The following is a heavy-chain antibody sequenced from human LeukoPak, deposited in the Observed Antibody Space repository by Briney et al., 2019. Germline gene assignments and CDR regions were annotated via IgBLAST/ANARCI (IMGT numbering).Heavy chain of an antibody. D-gene: IGHD3-22*01. CDR1: GYTFTSYA. CDR3: ARDVVTFYDDSSGYYY. V-gene: IGHV1-3*01. Sequence: ASVKVSCKASGYTFTSYAMHWVRQAPGQRLEWMGWINAGNGNTKCSQKFQGRVTITRDTSASTAYMELSSLRSEDTAVYYCARDVVTFYDDSSGYYYWGQGTLVTVSS. CDR2: INAGNGNT. J-gene: IGHJ4*02.